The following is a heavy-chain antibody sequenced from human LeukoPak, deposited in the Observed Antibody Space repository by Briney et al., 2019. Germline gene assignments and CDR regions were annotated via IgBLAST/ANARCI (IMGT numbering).Heavy chain of an antibody. J-gene: IGHJ5*02. CDR3: ARPSGSSWYAYWFDP. CDR2: IYYSGST. D-gene: IGHD6-13*01. V-gene: IGHV4-39*07. Sequence: SETLSLTCTVSGGSISSGTYYWGWIRQPPGTGLEWIGSIYYSGSTYYNPSLKSRVTMSVDTSKNQFSLKLSSVTAADTAVYYCARPSGSSWYAYWFDPWGQGTLVTVSS. CDR1: GGSISSGTYY.